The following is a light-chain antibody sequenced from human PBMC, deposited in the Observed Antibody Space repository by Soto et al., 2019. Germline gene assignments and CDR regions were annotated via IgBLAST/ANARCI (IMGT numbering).Light chain of an antibody. Sequence: EIVMTQSPATLSVSPGERASLSCRASQSVSSKLAWYQHKPGQAPRLLIYDASTRATGFPARFSGSGSGTEFTLTISSLQPEDFAVYYCQQYSSWPPFTFGPGTKVDIK. V-gene: IGKV3-15*01. CDR2: DAS. J-gene: IGKJ3*01. CDR3: QQYSSWPPFT. CDR1: QSVSSK.